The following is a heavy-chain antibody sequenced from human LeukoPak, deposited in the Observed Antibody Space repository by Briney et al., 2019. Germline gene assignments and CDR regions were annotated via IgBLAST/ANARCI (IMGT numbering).Heavy chain of an antibody. J-gene: IGHJ4*02. V-gene: IGHV3-33*06. CDR1: GFTFSSYN. CDR3: AKDSGASLCYFDY. D-gene: IGHD3-10*01. CDR2: IWYDGSNK. Sequence: GGSLRLSCAASGFTFSSYNMHWVRQAPGKGLEWVAVIWYDGSNKYYADSVKGRFTISRDNSKNTLYLQMNSLRAEDTAVYYCAKDSGASLCYFDYWGQGTLATVSS.